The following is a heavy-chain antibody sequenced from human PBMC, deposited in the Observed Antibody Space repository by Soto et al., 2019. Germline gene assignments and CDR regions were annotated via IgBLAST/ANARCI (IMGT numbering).Heavy chain of an antibody. Sequence: PGKGLEWIGYIYYSGSTYYNPSLKSRVTISVDTSKNQFSLKLSSVTAADTAVNYCARDPMYYYDSSDHPGTFDYWGQGTLVTVSS. CDR3: ARDPMYYYDSSDHPGTFDY. J-gene: IGHJ4*02. D-gene: IGHD3-22*01. V-gene: IGHV4-30-4*06. CDR2: IYYSGST.